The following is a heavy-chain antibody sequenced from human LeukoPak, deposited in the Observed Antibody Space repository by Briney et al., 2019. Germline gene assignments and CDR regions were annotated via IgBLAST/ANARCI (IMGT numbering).Heavy chain of an antibody. V-gene: IGHV4-38-2*01. J-gene: IGHJ4*02. CDR1: GYSLGKNYY. Sequence: PSETLSLTCAVSGYSLGKNYYWGWIRQSPGKGLEWIGRIYGRASTSYNPSLMNRVTMSVDTSKNHFSLQLTSVTAADTAVYYCARYDSRGSASTRFDYWSPGILVTVSS. CDR3: ARYDSRGSASTRFDY. D-gene: IGHD3-16*01. CDR2: IYGRAST.